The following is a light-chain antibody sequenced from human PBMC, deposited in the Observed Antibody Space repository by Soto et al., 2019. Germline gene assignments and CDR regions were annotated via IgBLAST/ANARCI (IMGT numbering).Light chain of an antibody. J-gene: IGLJ1*01. CDR3: CSYADKYTYV. CDR1: SSDIGDYDY. Sequence: QSVLTQPASLSGSPGQSVTISCTGTSSDIGDYDYVSWYQHHAGKTPKLMIYDVTKRPSGVPDRFSGSKSGSTASLTISGLQADDEADYYCCSYADKYTYVFGTGTKVTVL. V-gene: IGLV2-11*01. CDR2: DVT.